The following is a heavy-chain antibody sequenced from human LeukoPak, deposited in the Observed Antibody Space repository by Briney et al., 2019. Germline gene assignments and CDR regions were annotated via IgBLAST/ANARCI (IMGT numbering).Heavy chain of an antibody. CDR2: IYYSGST. CDR3: ARRRYSSGWYDY. J-gene: IGHJ4*02. D-gene: IGHD6-19*01. CDR1: GGSISSSSYY. V-gene: IGHV4-39*07. Sequence: SETLSLTCTVSGGSISSSSYYWGWIRQPPGKGLEWIGSIYYSGSTYYNPSLKSRVTISVDTSKNQFSLKLSSVTAADTAVYYCARRRYSSGWYDYWGQGTLATVSS.